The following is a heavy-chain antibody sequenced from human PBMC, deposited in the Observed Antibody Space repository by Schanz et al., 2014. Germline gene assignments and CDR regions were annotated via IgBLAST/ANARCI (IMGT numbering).Heavy chain of an antibody. CDR1: GYTFDSYG. J-gene: IGHJ4*02. Sequence: QVQLVQSGAEVKKPGASVKVSCKASGYTFDSYGINWVRQAPGQGLEWLGWINPNSGATSSAQKFQGRVTMTRDTSSSTVYMQLSSLTSDDTAIYYCARVTTGYDSWGQGTLVTVSS. V-gene: IGHV1-2*02. CDR3: ARVTTGYDS. D-gene: IGHD5-12*01. CDR2: INPNSGAT.